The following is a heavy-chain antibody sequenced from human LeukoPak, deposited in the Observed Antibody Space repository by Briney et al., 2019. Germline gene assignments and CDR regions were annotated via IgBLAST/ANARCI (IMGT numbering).Heavy chain of an antibody. CDR2: IIPILGIA. J-gene: IGHJ5*02. CDR1: GGTFSSYT. V-gene: IGHV1-69*04. CDR3: ARDPGWFDP. Sequence: SVKVPCKASGGTFSSYTISWVRQAPGQGLEWMGRIIPILGIANYAQRFQGRVTITADKSTSTAYMELSSLRSEDTAVYYCARDPGWFDPWGQGTLVTVSS.